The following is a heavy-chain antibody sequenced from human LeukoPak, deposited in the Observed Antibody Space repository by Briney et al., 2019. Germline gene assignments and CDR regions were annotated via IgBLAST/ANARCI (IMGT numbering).Heavy chain of an antibody. CDR3: AATSIAVAAWYFDL. Sequence: SQTLSLTCTVSGGSLSSGSYYWSWIRQPAGKGLEWIGRIYTSGSTNYNPSLKSRVTISVDTSKNQFSLKLSSVTAADTAVYYCAATSIAVAAWYFDLWGRGTLVTVSS. J-gene: IGHJ2*01. CDR1: GGSLSSGSYY. V-gene: IGHV4-61*02. D-gene: IGHD6-19*01. CDR2: IYTSGST.